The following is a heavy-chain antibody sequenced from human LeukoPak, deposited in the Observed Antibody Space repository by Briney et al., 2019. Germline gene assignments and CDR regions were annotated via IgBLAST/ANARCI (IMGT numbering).Heavy chain of an antibody. CDR2: INQDGSQE. CDR3: ARSLWPEDF. D-gene: IGHD2-21*01. V-gene: IGHV3-7*02. Sequence: PGGSLRLSCAASGFTFSSYWMSWVRQAPGKGLEWVANINQDGSQENYVDSVKGRFTISRDNAKNPLSLQMNTLTVDDTAVYYCARSLWPEDFWGQGTLVTVSS. CDR1: GFTFSSYW. J-gene: IGHJ4*02.